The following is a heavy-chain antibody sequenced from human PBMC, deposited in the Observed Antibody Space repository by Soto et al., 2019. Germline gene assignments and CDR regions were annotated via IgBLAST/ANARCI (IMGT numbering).Heavy chain of an antibody. CDR1: GGSXSSYY. Sequence: SETLSLTCTVSGGSXSSYYWSWIRQPPGKGLEWIGYFYYSGSTNYNPSLKSRVTISVDTSKNHFSLKLSSVTAADTAVYYCARARGGYFDYWGQGTLVTVSS. CDR3: ARARGGYFDY. V-gene: IGHV4-59*01. CDR2: FYYSGST. J-gene: IGHJ4*02.